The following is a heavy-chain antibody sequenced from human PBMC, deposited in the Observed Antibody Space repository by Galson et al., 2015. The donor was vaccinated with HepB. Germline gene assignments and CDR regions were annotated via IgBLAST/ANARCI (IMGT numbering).Heavy chain of an antibody. Sequence: TLSLTCTVSGGSISSGSYYWSWIRQPAGKGLEWIGRIYTSGSTNYNPSLKSRVTMSVDTSKNQFSLKLTSVTAADTAVYYCATSPYSSGWLPFDYWGQGTLVTVSS. J-gene: IGHJ4*02. V-gene: IGHV4-61*02. D-gene: IGHD6-19*01. CDR1: GGSISSGSYY. CDR2: IYTSGST. CDR3: ATSPYSSGWLPFDY.